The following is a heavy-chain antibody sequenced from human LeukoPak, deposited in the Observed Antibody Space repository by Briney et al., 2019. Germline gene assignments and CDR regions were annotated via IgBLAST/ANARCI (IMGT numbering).Heavy chain of an antibody. CDR2: ISGSGGST. V-gene: IGHV3-23*01. J-gene: IGHJ5*02. D-gene: IGHD3-3*01. CDR1: GCTFSSYA. Sequence: GGSLRLACAAAGCTFSSYAMSWVRQAPGKGREWVSAISGSGGSTYYADSVKGRFTISRDDSKNTLYLQMNSLRAEDTAVYYSAKDCLEWLYRAKQYNWFAPWGQGTLVTVSS. CDR3: AKDCLEWLYRAKQYNWFAP.